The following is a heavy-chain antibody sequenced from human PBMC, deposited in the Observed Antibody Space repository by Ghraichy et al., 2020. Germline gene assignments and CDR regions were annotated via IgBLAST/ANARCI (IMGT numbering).Heavy chain of an antibody. CDR2: INPSGGST. CDR3: ARGFDSSGYYWGVYYYYGMDV. J-gene: IGHJ6*02. CDR1: GYTFTSYY. Sequence: ASVKVSCKASGYTFTSYYMHWVRQAPGQGLEWMGIINPSGGSTSYAQKFQGRVHMTRDTSTSTVYMELSSLRSEDTAVYYCARGFDSSGYYWGVYYYYGMDVWGQGTTVTVSS. V-gene: IGHV1-46*03. D-gene: IGHD3-22*01.